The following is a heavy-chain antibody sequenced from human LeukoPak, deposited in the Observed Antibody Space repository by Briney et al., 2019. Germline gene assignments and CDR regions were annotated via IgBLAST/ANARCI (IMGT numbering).Heavy chain of an antibody. J-gene: IGHJ4*02. CDR3: AKGLVVSSSWSAYDY. Sequence: GGSLRLSCAASGFTFSNYAMTCVRQAPGKGLEWVSVISGSGDTTYYADSVKGRFTISRDNSKNTLYLQMNSLRAEDTAVYYCAKGLVVSSSWSAYDYWGQGTLVTVSS. D-gene: IGHD6-13*01. CDR2: ISGSGDTT. V-gene: IGHV3-23*01. CDR1: GFTFSNYA.